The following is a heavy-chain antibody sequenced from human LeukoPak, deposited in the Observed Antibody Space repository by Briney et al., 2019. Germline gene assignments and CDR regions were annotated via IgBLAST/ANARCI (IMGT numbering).Heavy chain of an antibody. V-gene: IGHV1-69*05. Sequence: ASVKVSCKASGGTFSSYAISWVRQAPGQGLEWMGGIIPIFGTANYAQKFQGRVTITMDESTSTAYMELSSLRSEDTAVYYCARLASSGFRNWFDPWGQGTLVTVSS. CDR2: IIPIFGTA. J-gene: IGHJ5*02. D-gene: IGHD3-22*01. CDR3: ARLASSGFRNWFDP. CDR1: GGTFSSYA.